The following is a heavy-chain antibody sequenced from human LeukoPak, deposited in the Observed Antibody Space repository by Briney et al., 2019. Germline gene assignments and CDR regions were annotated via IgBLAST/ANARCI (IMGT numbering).Heavy chain of an antibody. CDR3: ARGDPDSRLRYFDWLFP. CDR1: GGSFNGYY. V-gene: IGHV4-34*01. J-gene: IGHJ5*02. CDR2: INHSGST. D-gene: IGHD3-9*01. Sequence: SETLSVTCAVYGGSFNGYYWSWIRQPQGKGLEWIGEINHSGSTNYNPSLKSRVTISVDTSKNQFSLKLSSVTAADTAVYYCARGDPDSRLRYFDWLFPWGQGTLVTVSS.